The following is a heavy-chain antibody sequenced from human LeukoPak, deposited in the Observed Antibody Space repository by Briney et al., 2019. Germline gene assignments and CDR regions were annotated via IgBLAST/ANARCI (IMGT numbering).Heavy chain of an antibody. CDR3: AKGGDFWSQVWFDP. CDR1: GFTFSNYA. D-gene: IGHD3-3*01. V-gene: IGHV3-23*01. CDR2: ISDGGDNT. J-gene: IGHJ5*02. Sequence: GGSLRLSCAASGFTFSNYAMSLVRQAPGRGLEWVSVISDGGDNTDYADAMKGRFTISRDNSKNMMYLQMSSLRAEDTALYYCAKGGDFWSQVWFDPWGQGTLVTVSS.